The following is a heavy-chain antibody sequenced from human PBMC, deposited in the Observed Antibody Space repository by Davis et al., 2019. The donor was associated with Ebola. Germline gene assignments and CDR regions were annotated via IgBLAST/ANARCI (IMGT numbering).Heavy chain of an antibody. J-gene: IGHJ4*02. CDR1: GYTFTSYG. V-gene: IGHV3-7*01. Sequence: AASVKVSCKASGYTFTSYGISWVRQAPGKGLEWVANIKQDGSEKYYVDSVKGRFTISRDNAKNSLYLQMNSLRAEDTAVYYCVPGTWIRGQGTLVTVSS. CDR2: IKQDGSEK. D-gene: IGHD5-18*01. CDR3: VPGTWI.